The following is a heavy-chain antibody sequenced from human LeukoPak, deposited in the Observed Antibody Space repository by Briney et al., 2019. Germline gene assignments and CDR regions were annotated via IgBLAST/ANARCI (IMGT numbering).Heavy chain of an antibody. CDR1: GGTFSSFA. CDR2: SIPIFGTA. V-gene: IGHV1-69*13. Sequence: TVKVSCKASGGTFSSFAISWVRQAPGQWLELMGGSIPIFGTANYAQKFQGRVTITADESTSTAYMELSSLRSEDTAVYYCALQAGYCSSTSCPGDYWGQGTLVTVSS. D-gene: IGHD2-2*01. J-gene: IGHJ4*02. CDR3: ALQAGYCSSTSCPGDY.